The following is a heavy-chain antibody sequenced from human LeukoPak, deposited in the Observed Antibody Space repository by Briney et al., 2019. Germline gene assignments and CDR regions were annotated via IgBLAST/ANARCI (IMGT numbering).Heavy chain of an antibody. D-gene: IGHD3-22*01. J-gene: IGHJ4*02. CDR1: GFTFSSYS. CDR2: ISSSSSYI. CDR3: AKSSPYDSSGYYLDY. Sequence: GGSLRLSCAASGFTFSSYSMNWVRQAPRKGLEWVSSISSSSSYIYYADSVKGRFTISRDNAKNSLYLQMNSLRAEDTAVYYCAKSSPYDSSGYYLDYWGQGTLVTVSS. V-gene: IGHV3-21*01.